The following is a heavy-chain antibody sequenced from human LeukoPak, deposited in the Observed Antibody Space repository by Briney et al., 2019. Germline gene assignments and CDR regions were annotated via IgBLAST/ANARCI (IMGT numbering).Heavy chain of an antibody. CDR3: VRDYSNFVQGD. CDR1: GDSISSSHYY. V-gene: IGHV4-39*02. D-gene: IGHD4-11*01. Sequence: PSETLSLTCTVSGDSISSSHYYWGRIRQSPGKGLEWIGSIYSGGETHYNPSLNSRVTIFLDTSKNRFSLNLISVTATDTAVYYCVRDYSNFVQGDWGQGTLVTVSS. J-gene: IGHJ4*02. CDR2: IYSGGET.